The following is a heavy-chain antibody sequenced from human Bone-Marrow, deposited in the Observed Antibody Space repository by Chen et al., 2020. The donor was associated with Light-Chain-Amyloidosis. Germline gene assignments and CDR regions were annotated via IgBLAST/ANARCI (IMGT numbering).Heavy chain of an antibody. V-gene: IGHV4-34*01. Sequence: QVQLQQWGAGMLKPSETLSPTCGVYGGSFSGYYWSWIRQPPGKGLEWIGEINHNGRTNYNPSLKSRVTISTDTSNRQFSLKLTSVTAADTAVYFCARWAGSYRDDDLQYWSQGTLVTVSS. J-gene: IGHJ1*01. CDR3: ARWAGSYRDDDLQY. CDR2: INHNGRT. D-gene: IGHD3-10*01. CDR1: GGSFSGYY.